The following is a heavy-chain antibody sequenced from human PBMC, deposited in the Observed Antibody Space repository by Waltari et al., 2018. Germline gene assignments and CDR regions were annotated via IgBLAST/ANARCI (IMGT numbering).Heavy chain of an antibody. CDR1: GYTFTSYA. J-gene: IGHJ3*02. V-gene: IGHV1-3*01. CDR2: INAGNGNT. Sequence: QVQLVQSGAEVKKPGASVKVSCKASGYTFTSYAMHWVRQAPGQRLEWMGWINAGNGNTKYSQKFQGRVTITRDTSASTAYMELSSLRSEDTAVYYCARARSSTRPDAFDIWGQGTMVTVSS. D-gene: IGHD1-26*01. CDR3: ARARSSTRPDAFDI.